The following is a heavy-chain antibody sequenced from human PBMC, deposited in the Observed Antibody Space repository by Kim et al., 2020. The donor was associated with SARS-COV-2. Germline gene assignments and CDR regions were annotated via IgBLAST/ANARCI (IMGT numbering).Heavy chain of an antibody. J-gene: IGHJ4*02. Sequence: ASVKVSCKASGYRFSSYGINWVRQAPGQGLEWMGWISTYTGDTNYAQKFQGRVSMTTETSTSTAYMELRSLRSDDTAVYYCARDIVSTGVFDYWGQGTRVTVSP. V-gene: IGHV1-18*01. CDR2: ISTYTGDT. D-gene: IGHD5-12*01. CDR3: ARDIVSTGVFDY. CDR1: GYRFSSYG.